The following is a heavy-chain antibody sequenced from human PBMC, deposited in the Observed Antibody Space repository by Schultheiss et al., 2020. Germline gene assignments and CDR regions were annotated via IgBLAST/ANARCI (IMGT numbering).Heavy chain of an antibody. V-gene: IGHV4-31*03. CDR1: GGSISSGGYY. J-gene: IGHJ4*02. CDR2: IYYSGST. CDR3: ARDRGSGGSCAGSYFDY. Sequence: TLSLTCTVSGGSISSGGYYWSWIRQHPGKGLEWIGYIYYSGSTNYNPSLKSRVTISVDTSKNQFSLKLSSVTAADTAVYYCARDRGSGGSCAGSYFDYWGQGTLVTVSS. D-gene: IGHD2-15*01.